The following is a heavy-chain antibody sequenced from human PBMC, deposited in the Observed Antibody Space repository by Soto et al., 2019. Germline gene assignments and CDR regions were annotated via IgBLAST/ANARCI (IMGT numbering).Heavy chain of an antibody. Sequence: ASVKVSCKASGYTFTGYYIHWVRQAPGQGLEWMGWINPNSGGTNYAQKFQGWVTMTRDTSISTAYMELSRLTSDDTAVYYCATAYRDGYNCLDYWGQGTLSPSPQ. V-gene: IGHV1-2*04. CDR2: INPNSGGT. CDR3: ATAYRDGYNCLDY. D-gene: IGHD5-12*01. CDR1: GYTFTGYY. J-gene: IGHJ4*02.